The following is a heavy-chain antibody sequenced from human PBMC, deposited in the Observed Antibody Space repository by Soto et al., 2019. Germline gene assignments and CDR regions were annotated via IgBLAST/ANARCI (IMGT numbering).Heavy chain of an antibody. CDR3: AREATVYRAFDI. D-gene: IGHD4-17*01. CDR1: GGTFSSYA. J-gene: IGHJ3*02. V-gene: IGHV1-69*13. CDR2: IIPIFGTA. Sequence: ASVKVSCKASGGTFSSYAISWVRQAPGQGLEWMGGIIPIFGTANYAQKFQGRVTITADESTSTAYMELSSLRSEDTAVYYCAREATVYRAFDIWGQGTMVTGS.